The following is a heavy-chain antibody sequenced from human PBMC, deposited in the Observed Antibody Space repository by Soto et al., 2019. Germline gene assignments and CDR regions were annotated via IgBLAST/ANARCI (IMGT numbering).Heavy chain of an antibody. CDR2: ISGSGGST. D-gene: IGHD2-15*01. J-gene: IGHJ4*02. CDR3: LTSSKDYW. V-gene: IGHV3-23*01. Sequence: LRLSCAASGFTFSSYAMSWVRQAPGKVLEWVSAISGSGGSTYYADSVKGRFTISRDNSRNTLYLQMNSLRAEDTAVYYCLTSSKDYWWGQGTLVTVSS. CDR1: GFTFSSYA.